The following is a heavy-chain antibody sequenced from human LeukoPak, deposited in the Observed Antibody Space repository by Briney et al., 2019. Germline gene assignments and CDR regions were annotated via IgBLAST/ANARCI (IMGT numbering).Heavy chain of an antibody. Sequence: PGGSLRLSCAASGFTFSSYSMNWVRQAPGKGLEWVSYISSSSSTIYYADSVKGRFTISRDNAKNSLYLQMNSLRAEDTAVYYCAKEKEFGYYYDSSGYFDAFDIWGQGTMVTVSS. CDR2: ISSSSSTI. J-gene: IGHJ3*02. CDR3: AKEKEFGYYYDSSGYFDAFDI. D-gene: IGHD3-22*01. CDR1: GFTFSSYS. V-gene: IGHV3-48*01.